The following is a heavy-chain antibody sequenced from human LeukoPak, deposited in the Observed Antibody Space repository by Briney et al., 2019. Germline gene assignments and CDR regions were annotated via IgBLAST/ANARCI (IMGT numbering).Heavy chain of an antibody. CDR1: GFTVSSNY. V-gene: IGHV3-66*01. D-gene: IGHD3-22*01. CDR2: IYSGGST. J-gene: IGHJ3*02. Sequence: QSGGSLRLSCAASGFTVSSNYMSWVRQAPGKGLEWVSVIYSGGSTYYADSVKGRFTISRDNSKNTLYLQMNSLRAEDTAVYYCARDGTTMIVVPGDAFDIWGQGTMVTVSS. CDR3: ARDGTTMIVVPGDAFDI.